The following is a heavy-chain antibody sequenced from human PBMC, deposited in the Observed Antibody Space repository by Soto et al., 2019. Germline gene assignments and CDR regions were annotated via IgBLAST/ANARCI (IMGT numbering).Heavy chain of an antibody. D-gene: IGHD2-15*01. J-gene: IGHJ4*02. CDR2: FRVYNGNT. CDR3: VWSCTGGSCSDY. CDR1: GNPFISYA. V-gene: IGHV1-18*04. Sequence: QVRLVQSGAELKKPGASVKVYCKASGNPFISYAISWVRQAPGQGLEWMGRFRVYNGNTIYAQKFHDRLTVTTDTSTTTSYMELRSLTSDDTAVYYCVWSCTGGSCSDYWGQGTLVTVSS.